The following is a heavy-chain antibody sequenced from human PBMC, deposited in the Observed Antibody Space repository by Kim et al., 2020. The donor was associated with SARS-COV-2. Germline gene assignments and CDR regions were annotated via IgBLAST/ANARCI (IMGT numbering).Heavy chain of an antibody. CDR2: INHSGST. CDR3: ARVGNTMTRPTPHWFDP. V-gene: IGHV4-34*01. Sequence: SETLSLTCAVYGGSFSGYYWSWIRQPPGKGLEWIGEINHSGSTNYNPSLKSRVTISVDTSKNQFSLKLSSVTAADTAVYYCARVGNTMTRPTPHWFDPWGQGTLVTVSS. CDR1: GGSFSGYY. D-gene: IGHD3-22*01. J-gene: IGHJ5*02.